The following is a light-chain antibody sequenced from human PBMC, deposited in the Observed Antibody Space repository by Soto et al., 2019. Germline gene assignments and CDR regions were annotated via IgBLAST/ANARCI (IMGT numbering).Light chain of an antibody. CDR3: QLYANSPP. CDR1: QTVRSNF. CDR2: GAS. J-gene: IGKJ5*01. V-gene: IGKV3-20*01. Sequence: DIVLTQSPGTLSLSPGERATLSCRASQTVRSNFLAWYQRKPGQTPRLLIYGASSRATGIPDRFSGSGSGTDFTLTISRLDPEDFAVYYCQLYANSPPFGQGTRLEVK.